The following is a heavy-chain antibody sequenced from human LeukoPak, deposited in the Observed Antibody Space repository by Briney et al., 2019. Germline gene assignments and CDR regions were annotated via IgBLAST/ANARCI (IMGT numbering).Heavy chain of an antibody. V-gene: IGHV4-61*02. CDR2: IYTSGST. Sequence: SETLSLTCTVSGGSISSDTYYWTWIRQPAGKGLEWIGLIYTSGSTSYNPSLKSRVTISIDTSKNQLSLKLTSVTAADTAVYYCARDFRDWGQGTLVTVSS. CDR1: GGSISSDTYY. D-gene: IGHD3-10*01. J-gene: IGHJ4*02. CDR3: ARDFRD.